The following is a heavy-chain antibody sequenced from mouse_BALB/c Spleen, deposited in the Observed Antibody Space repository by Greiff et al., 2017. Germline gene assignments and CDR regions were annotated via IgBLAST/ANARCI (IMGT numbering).Heavy chain of an antibody. Sequence: EVQLVESGGGLVKPGGSLKLSCAASGFTFSSYAMSWVRQTPEKRLEWVASISSGGSTYYPDSVKGRFTISRDNARNILYLQMSSLRSEDTAMYYCARVYYGSSPFDYWGQGTTLTVSS. D-gene: IGHD1-1*01. CDR2: ISSGGST. J-gene: IGHJ2*01. CDR3: ARVYYGSSPFDY. CDR1: GFTFSSYA. V-gene: IGHV5-6-5*01.